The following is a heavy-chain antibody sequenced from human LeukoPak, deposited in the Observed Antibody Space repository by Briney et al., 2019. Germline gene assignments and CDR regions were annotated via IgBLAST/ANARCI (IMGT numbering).Heavy chain of an antibody. J-gene: IGHJ4*02. CDR1: GFTFSSYA. Sequence: GGSLRLSCAASGFTFSSYAMGWVRQAPGKGLEWVSAITASGGNTYYADSVKGRFTISRDNSKNTLYLQVNSLRAEDTAVYYCAKGNGYSYGRYYFDYWGQGTLVTVSS. D-gene: IGHD5-18*01. CDR2: ITASGGNT. V-gene: IGHV3-23*01. CDR3: AKGNGYSYGRYYFDY.